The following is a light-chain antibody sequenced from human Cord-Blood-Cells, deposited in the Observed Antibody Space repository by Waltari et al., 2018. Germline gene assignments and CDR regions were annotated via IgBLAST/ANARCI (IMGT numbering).Light chain of an antibody. V-gene: IGLV2-14*01. CDR1: SSDVGGYNY. J-gene: IGLJ3*02. Sequence: QSALTQPASVSGSPGQSITISCTGTSSDVGGYNYVCWYQQHPGKAPNLMIYDVSKRPSGVSNRFSGSKSGNTASLTISGLQAEDEADYYCSSYTSSSTLVFGGGTKLTVL. CDR2: DVS. CDR3: SSYTSSSTLV.